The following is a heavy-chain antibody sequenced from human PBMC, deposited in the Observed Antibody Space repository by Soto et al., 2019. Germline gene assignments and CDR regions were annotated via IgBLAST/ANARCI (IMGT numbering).Heavy chain of an antibody. CDR2: IRPDGGEK. V-gene: IGHV3-7*01. D-gene: IGHD6-19*01. J-gene: IGHJ4*02. CDR1: GVTPRNAC. CDR3: ARDGCGCSID. Sequence: EGALRDSWTGSGVTPRNACMSGFRHALEKGLEWVANIRPDGGEKYYVDSVAGRFTISRDNARNSLYLQMNSLRAEDTGVYYCARDGCGCSIDWGRGTLVTGCS.